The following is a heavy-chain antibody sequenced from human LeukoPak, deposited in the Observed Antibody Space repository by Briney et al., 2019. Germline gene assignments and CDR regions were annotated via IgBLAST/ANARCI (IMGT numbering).Heavy chain of an antibody. CDR3: ARGYSYGSDYYYGMDV. D-gene: IGHD5-18*01. Sequence: SETLSLTCAVYGWSFSGYYWSWVRQPPGKGLEWIGEINHSGSTNYNPSLKSRVTISVDTSKNQFSLKLSSVTAADTAVYYCARGYSYGSDYYYGMDVWGQGTTVTVSS. J-gene: IGHJ6*02. CDR1: GWSFSGYY. CDR2: INHSGST. V-gene: IGHV4-34*01.